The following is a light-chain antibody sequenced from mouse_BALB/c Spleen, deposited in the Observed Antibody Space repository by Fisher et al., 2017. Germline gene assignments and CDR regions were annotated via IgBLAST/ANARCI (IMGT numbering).Light chain of an antibody. CDR1: QSIVHSNGNTY. J-gene: IGKJ1*01. Sequence: VITQTPLSLPVSLGDQASISCRSSQSIVHSNGNTYLEWYLQKPGQSPKLLIYKVSNRLSGIPARFSGSGSGTDFTLNIHPVEEEDAATYYCQQSNEDPWTFGGGTKLEIK. CDR3: QQSNEDPWT. CDR2: KVS. V-gene: IGKV1-117*02.